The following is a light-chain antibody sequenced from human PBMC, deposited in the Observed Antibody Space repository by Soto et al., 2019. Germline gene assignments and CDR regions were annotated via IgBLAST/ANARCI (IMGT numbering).Light chain of an antibody. V-gene: IGKV4-1*01. Sequence: DIVMTQSPDSLAVSLGERATINCKSSQSVLYSSNNKNYLAWYQQKPGQPPKLLIYWASTRESGVPDRFSGSGYGPDFTLTSSSLQAEDVAVYYSQQYYSTHSTFGPGTKVDIK. CDR3: QQYYSTHST. CDR2: WAS. CDR1: QSVLYSSNNKNY. J-gene: IGKJ3*01.